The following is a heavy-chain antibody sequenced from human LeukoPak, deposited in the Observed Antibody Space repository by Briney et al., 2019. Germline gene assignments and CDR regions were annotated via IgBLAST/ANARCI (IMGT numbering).Heavy chain of an antibody. Sequence: SETLSLTCAVYGGSFSGYYWSWIRQPPGKGLEWIGEINHSGNTNYNPSLKSRVTISVDTSKNQFSLKLSSVTAADTAVYYCARRYGSGIENWFDPWGQGTLVTVSS. CDR3: ARRYGSGIENWFDP. CDR2: INHSGNT. J-gene: IGHJ5*02. CDR1: GGSFSGYY. V-gene: IGHV4-34*01. D-gene: IGHD3-10*01.